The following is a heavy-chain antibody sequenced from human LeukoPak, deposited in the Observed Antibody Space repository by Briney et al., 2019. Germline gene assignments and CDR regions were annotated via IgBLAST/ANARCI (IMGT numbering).Heavy chain of an antibody. Sequence: PSETLSLTCAVYGGSFSGYYWSWIRQPPGKGLEWIGEINHSGSTNYNPSLKSRVTISADTSKNQFSLKLSSVTAADTAVYYCARGGGIAAARFDPWGQGTLVTVSS. J-gene: IGHJ5*02. CDR3: ARGGGIAAARFDP. D-gene: IGHD6-13*01. CDR2: INHSGST. V-gene: IGHV4-34*01. CDR1: GGSFSGYY.